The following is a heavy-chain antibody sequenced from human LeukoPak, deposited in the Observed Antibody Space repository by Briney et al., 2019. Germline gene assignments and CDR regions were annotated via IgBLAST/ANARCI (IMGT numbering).Heavy chain of an antibody. Sequence: PGGSLRLSCAASGFTFSSYEMNWVRQAPGKGLEWVSYISSSGSTIYYADSVKGRFTISRDSAKNSLYLQMNSLRAEDTAVYYCARDWRYCSGGSCYSRFGAFDIWGQGTMVTVSS. D-gene: IGHD2-15*01. J-gene: IGHJ3*02. CDR3: ARDWRYCSGGSCYSRFGAFDI. CDR1: GFTFSSYE. CDR2: ISSSGSTI. V-gene: IGHV3-48*03.